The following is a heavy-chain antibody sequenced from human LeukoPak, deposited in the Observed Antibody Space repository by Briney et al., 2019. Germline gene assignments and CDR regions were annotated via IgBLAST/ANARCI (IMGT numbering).Heavy chain of an antibody. CDR1: EFSVGSNY. Sequence: GGSLSLSCAASEFSVGSNYMTWVRPAPGKGLEWVSLIYSGGSTYYADSVKGRFTISRDNSKNTLYLQMNSLRAEDTAVYFCARGGVDYYGSGTYYLMYYFDYWGQGALVTVSS. D-gene: IGHD3-10*01. CDR2: IYSGGST. V-gene: IGHV3-53*05. CDR3: ARGGVDYYGSGTYYLMYYFDY. J-gene: IGHJ4*02.